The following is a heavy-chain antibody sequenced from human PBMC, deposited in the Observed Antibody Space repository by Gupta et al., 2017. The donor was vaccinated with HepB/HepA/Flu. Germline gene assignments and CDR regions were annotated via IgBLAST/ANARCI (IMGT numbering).Heavy chain of an antibody. D-gene: IGHD2-15*01. V-gene: IGHV3-21*01. CDR2: ISSSSSNI. Sequence: VQLVESGGGLVKPGGSLRLSCAAPGFTSRSYRMIWVCQAPGKGLEWVSSISSSSSNIYYADSVKCRFTISRDNAKNSLYLQINSLRAEDTAVYYCARDPKICSGGSCYYFDYWGQGTLVTVSS. J-gene: IGHJ4*02. CDR3: ARDPKICSGGSCYYFDY. CDR1: GFTSRSYR.